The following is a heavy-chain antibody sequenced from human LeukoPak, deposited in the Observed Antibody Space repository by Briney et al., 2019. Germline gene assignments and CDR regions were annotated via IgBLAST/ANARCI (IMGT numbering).Heavy chain of an antibody. V-gene: IGHV1-8*01. CDR2: MNPNRGNT. D-gene: IGHD6-13*01. CDR3: ARGRRYSSFNWFDP. Sequence: AASVKVSCKASGYTFTSYDINWVRQATGQGLEWMGWMNPNRGNTGYAQKFQGRVTMTRNTSISTAYMELSSLRSEDTAVYYCARGRRYSSFNWFDPWGQGTLVTVSS. J-gene: IGHJ5*02. CDR1: GYTFTSYD.